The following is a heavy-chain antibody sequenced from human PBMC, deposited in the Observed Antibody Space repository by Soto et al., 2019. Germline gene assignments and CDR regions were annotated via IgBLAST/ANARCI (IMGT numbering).Heavy chain of an antibody. D-gene: IGHD3-10*01. CDR3: ARHNYGSGSTYFDY. Sequence: QVQLQESGPGLVKPSETLSLTCTVYGGSISSYYWSWIRQPPGKGLEWIGYIYYSGSTNYTPSLKSRVTISVDTSKNQFSLKLNSMTAADTAVYYCARHNYGSGSTYFDYWGQGTLVTVSS. CDR2: IYYSGST. CDR1: GGSISSYY. J-gene: IGHJ4*02. V-gene: IGHV4-59*08.